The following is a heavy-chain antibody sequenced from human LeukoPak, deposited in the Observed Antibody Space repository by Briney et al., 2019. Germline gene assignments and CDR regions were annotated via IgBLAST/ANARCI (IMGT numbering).Heavy chain of an antibody. CDR1: GYTFTGYY. Sequence: ASVPVSCQASGYTFTGYYMHWVRQAPGQGLAWMGWINPNSCGTNFAQKCQGGVTMTKDTSISTDYMELSRLRSDDTAVYYCARVWHDYVWGSYRPTTEYYFDYWGQGTLVTVSS. V-gene: IGHV1-2*02. CDR2: INPNSCGT. J-gene: IGHJ4*02. CDR3: ARVWHDYVWGSYRPTTEYYFDY. D-gene: IGHD3-16*02.